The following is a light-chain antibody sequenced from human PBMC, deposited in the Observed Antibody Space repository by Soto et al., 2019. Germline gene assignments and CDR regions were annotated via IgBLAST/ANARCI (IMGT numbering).Light chain of an antibody. CDR3: SSYAGGNNWV. Sequence: QSALTQPPSASGSPGQSVTISCTGTSSDIGTHGYVSWYKQNPGKAPKLMLYEVNQRPSGVPDRFSGSKSGNTASLTVSGLQAEDEDNYYCSSYAGGNNWVFGGGTQLTVL. V-gene: IGLV2-8*01. CDR1: SSDIGTHGY. CDR2: EVN. J-gene: IGLJ3*02.